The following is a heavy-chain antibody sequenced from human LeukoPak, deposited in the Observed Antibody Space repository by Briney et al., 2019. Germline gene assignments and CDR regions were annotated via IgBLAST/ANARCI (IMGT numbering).Heavy chain of an antibody. Sequence: GGSLRLSCAASGFTFSSYAMSWVRQAPGRGLEWVSSISSSSSYIYYADSVKGRFTISRDNAKNSLYLQMNSLRAEDTAVYYCARDTPMGDFYFDYWGQGTLVTVSS. CDR3: ARDTPMGDFYFDY. V-gene: IGHV3-21*01. CDR2: ISSSSSYI. J-gene: IGHJ4*02. CDR1: GFTFSSYA. D-gene: IGHD5-18*01.